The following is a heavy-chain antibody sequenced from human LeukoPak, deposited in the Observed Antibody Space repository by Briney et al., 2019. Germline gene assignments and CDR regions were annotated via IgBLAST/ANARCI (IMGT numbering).Heavy chain of an antibody. Sequence: SETLSLTCTVSGGSISSYYWSWIRQPPGRGLEWIGYIYYSGSTNYNPSLKSRVTISVDTSKNQFSLRLSPVTAADTAVYYCARLIAAAGSNWFDPWGQGTLVTVSS. CDR3: ARLIAAAGSNWFDP. CDR1: GGSISSYY. V-gene: IGHV4-59*01. D-gene: IGHD6-13*01. CDR2: IYYSGST. J-gene: IGHJ5*02.